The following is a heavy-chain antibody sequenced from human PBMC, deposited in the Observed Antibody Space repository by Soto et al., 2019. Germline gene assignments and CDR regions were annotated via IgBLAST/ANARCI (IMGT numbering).Heavy chain of an antibody. CDR3: ATVRAHYFVY. V-gene: IGHV4-30-4*01. CDR2: IYYTGST. J-gene: IGHJ4*02. Sequence: HVQLQESGPGLVKPSQTLSLTCTVSGGSISRDYYYWSWIRQPPGKGLEWLAFIYYTGSTYYNPSLKSRLTISMDTCKNQFSLRLRSVTAADTAVYYCATVRAHYFVYWGQGTLVTVSS. CDR1: GGSISRDYYY.